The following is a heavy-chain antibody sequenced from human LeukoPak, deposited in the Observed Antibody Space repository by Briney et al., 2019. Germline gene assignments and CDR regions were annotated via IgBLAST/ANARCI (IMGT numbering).Heavy chain of an antibody. D-gene: IGHD3-22*01. CDR1: GGSISSYY. CDR3: ARVTGYMIEDYFDY. CDR2: IYYRGST. V-gene: IGHV4-59*01. Sequence: KPSETLSLTCTGSGGSISSYYWSWIRQPPGKGLEWIGYIYYRGSTNYNPSLKSRVTISVKTSKNQFSLKLSSVTAADTAVYYCARVTGYMIEDYFDYWGQGTLVTVSS. J-gene: IGHJ4*02.